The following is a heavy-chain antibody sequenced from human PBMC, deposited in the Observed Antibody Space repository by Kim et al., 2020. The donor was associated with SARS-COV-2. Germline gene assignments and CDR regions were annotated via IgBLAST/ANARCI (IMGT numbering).Heavy chain of an antibody. J-gene: IGHJ2*01. CDR3: AKNVHITSVTFLCYFDL. V-gene: IGHV3-23*01. CDR1: QFTFSSSA. Sequence: GGSLRLSCVASQFTFSSSAMTWVRQAPGKGLEWVSTIFGSGHGTYYADSVKGRFVVSRDNSKNTLYLQMNNRRGDDTAIYYCAKNVHITSVTFLCYFDLCGRWSAVTVSS. CDR2: IFGSGHGT. D-gene: IGHD2-2*01.